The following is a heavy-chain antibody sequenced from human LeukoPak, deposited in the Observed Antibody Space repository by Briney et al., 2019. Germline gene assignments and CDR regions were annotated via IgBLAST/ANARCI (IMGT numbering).Heavy chain of an antibody. CDR2: INTNSGGT. CDR3: ARDYGFYSGLYFFDY. J-gene: IGHJ4*02. D-gene: IGHD1-26*01. V-gene: IGHV1-2*02. CDR1: GYTFTGHY. Sequence: ASVKVSCKASGYTFTGHYIHWVRQAPGQGLEWMGWINTNSGGTKYAQKFQGRVTMTRDTSISTAYMELSKLRSDDTAVYSCARDYGFYSGLYFFDYWGQGTLVTVSS.